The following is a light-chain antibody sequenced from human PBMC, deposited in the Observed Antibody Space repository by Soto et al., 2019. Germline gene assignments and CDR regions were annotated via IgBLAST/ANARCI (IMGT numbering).Light chain of an antibody. J-gene: IGLJ1*01. Sequence: QSALTQPASVSGSAGQSITISCSGTMRDVGAYNLVSWYQQHPGTAPKLIIYEVRNRPSGISSRFSGSRSGNTASLTISGLQSEDEAEYFCFSFTTTSTHVFGTGTKLTVL. CDR2: EVR. V-gene: IGLV2-14*01. CDR1: MRDVGAYNL. CDR3: FSFTTTSTHV.